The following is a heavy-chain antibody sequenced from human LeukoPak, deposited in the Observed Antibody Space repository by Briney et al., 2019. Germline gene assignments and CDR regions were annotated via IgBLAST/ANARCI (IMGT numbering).Heavy chain of an antibody. Sequence: GGSLRLSCAASGFTFSSHSMNWVRQAPGKGQEWVSAISGSGGSTYYADSVKGRFTISRDNSKNTLYLQMNSLRAEDTVVYYCAKVGIAAAGLDAFDIWGQGTMVTVSS. CDR1: GFTFSSHS. CDR3: AKVGIAAAGLDAFDI. D-gene: IGHD6-13*01. CDR2: ISGSGGST. V-gene: IGHV3-23*01. J-gene: IGHJ3*02.